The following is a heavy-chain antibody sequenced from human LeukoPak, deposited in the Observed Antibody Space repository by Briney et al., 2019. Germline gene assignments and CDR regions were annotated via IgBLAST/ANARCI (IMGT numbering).Heavy chain of an antibody. J-gene: IGHJ6*03. CDR1: GFTFSSYA. Sequence: GGSLRLSCAASGFTFSSYAMSWVRQAPGKGLEWVSAISGSGGSTYYADSVKGRFTISRDNSKNTLYLQMNSLRAEDTAVYYCATPYFTAARPSYYYYMDVWGKGTTVTVSS. CDR3: ATPYFTAARPSYYYYMDV. CDR2: ISGSGGST. D-gene: IGHD6-6*01. V-gene: IGHV3-23*01.